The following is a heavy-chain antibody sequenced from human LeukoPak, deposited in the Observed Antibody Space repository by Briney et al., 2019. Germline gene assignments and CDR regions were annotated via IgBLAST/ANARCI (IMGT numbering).Heavy chain of an antibody. Sequence: SETLSLTCAVSGGSISRSIYYWSWVRQPPGKGLEWIASIYYSGSIYYNPSLKSRVTISVDTSKNQFSLKLSSVTAADTAVYYCARRASIAAPRDYWGQGTLVTVSS. CDR2: IYYSGSI. D-gene: IGHD6-6*01. CDR1: GGSISRSIYY. V-gene: IGHV4-39*07. CDR3: ARRASIAAPRDY. J-gene: IGHJ4*02.